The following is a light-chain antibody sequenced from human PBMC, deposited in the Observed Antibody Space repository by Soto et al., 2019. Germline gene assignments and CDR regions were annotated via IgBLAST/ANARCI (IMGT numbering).Light chain of an antibody. CDR1: QSFTRW. CDR3: QQLESYPLT. J-gene: IGKJ1*01. CDR2: EAS. Sequence: DIPTTQSPATLSASVGDRVTIPCRASQSFTRWLAWYQQKPGKAPKVLIYEASTLHSGVPSRFTGSGSGAEFTLTISNLQPEDFATYYCQQLESYPLTFGQGTKVDIK. V-gene: IGKV1-5*01.